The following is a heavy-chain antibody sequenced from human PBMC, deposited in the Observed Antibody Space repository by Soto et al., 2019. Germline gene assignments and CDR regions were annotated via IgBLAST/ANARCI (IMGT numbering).Heavy chain of an antibody. D-gene: IGHD2-2*01. CDR3: ARDLGVPAHYYYYYGMDV. V-gene: IGHV1-18*01. CDR2: ISAYNGNT. CDR1: GYTFTSYG. Sequence: GASVKVSCKASGYTFTSYGISWVRQAPEQGLEWMGWISAYNGNTNYEQKLQGRVTMTTDTSKSTAYMELRSLRSDDTAVYYCARDLGVPAHYYYYYGMDVWGQGTTVTVSS. J-gene: IGHJ6*02.